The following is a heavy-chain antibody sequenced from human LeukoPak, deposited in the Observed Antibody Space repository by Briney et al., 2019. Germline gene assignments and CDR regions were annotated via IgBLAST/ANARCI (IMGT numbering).Heavy chain of an antibody. CDR2: IYYSRHT. D-gene: IGHD6-19*01. CDR3: ARQEWLVLREDWFDP. CDR1: GGSISSSRYY. J-gene: IGHJ5*02. V-gene: IGHV4-39*01. Sequence: SETLSLTCTVAGGSISSSRYYCGWLLQPPVTGLEWTGTIYYSRHTYYNPSLKSRVNIYVHTSKNQFSLKLRSVTAADKAVYFCARQEWLVLREDWFDPWGQGTLVTVSS.